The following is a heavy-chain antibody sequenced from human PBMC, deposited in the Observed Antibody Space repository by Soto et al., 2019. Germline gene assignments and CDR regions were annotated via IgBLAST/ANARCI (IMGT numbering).Heavy chain of an antibody. CDR3: ASTWVVHVAATSPPR. J-gene: IGHJ1*01. D-gene: IGHD6-13*01. CDR2: IYYSGST. Sequence: SETLSLTCTVSGGSISSRSYYWGWIRQPPGKGLEWIGNIYYSGSTYYNPSLKSRVTISIDTSSNQFSLKLSSVTAADTAVYYCASTWVVHVAATSPPRWGQGTLVTVSS. V-gene: IGHV4-39*01. CDR1: GGSISSRSYY.